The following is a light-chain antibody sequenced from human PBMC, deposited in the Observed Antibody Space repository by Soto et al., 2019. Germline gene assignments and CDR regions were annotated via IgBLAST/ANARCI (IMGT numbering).Light chain of an antibody. J-gene: IGKJ4*01. CDR2: DAS. CDR1: QSISSN. CDR3: QQFSSYPLT. Sequence: EIGLSQSPGTLSLSPGERATLSCRASQSISSNLAWYQQKPGQAPRLLISDASSRATGIPDRFSGGGSGTDFTLTISRLEPEDFAVYYCQQFSSYPLTFGGGTKVDI. V-gene: IGKV3-20*01.